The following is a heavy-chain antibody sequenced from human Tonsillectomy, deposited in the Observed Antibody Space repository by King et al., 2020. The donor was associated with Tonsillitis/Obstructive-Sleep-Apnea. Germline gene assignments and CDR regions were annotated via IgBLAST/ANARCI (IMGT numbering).Heavy chain of an antibody. V-gene: IGHV1-69*09. D-gene: IGHD2-2*01. CDR3: ARSAVLAAERSSIRMDV. CDR2: IIPILDIP. J-gene: IGHJ6*03. Sequence: QLVQSGAEVKKPGSSVKVSCKASGGTFSSFAFSGVRQAPGQGLEWMGRIIPILDIPNYAQKFQGRVTITADKSTSTAYLELSSLKSEDTAVYFCARSAVLAAERSSIRMDVWGKGTTVTVSS. CDR1: GGTFSSFA.